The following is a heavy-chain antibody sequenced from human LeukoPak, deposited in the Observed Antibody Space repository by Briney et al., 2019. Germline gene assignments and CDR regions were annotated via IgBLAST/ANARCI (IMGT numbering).Heavy chain of an antibody. J-gene: IGHJ4*02. D-gene: IGHD6-6*01. Sequence: SETLSLTCTVSGGSISSGSYYWSWIRQPAGKGLEWIGRIYTSGSTNYNPSFKSRVTISVDTSKNQFSLKLSSVTAADTAVYYCAQMGIAARIDYWGQGTLVTVSS. V-gene: IGHV4-61*02. CDR3: AQMGIAARIDY. CDR1: GGSISSGSYY. CDR2: IYTSGST.